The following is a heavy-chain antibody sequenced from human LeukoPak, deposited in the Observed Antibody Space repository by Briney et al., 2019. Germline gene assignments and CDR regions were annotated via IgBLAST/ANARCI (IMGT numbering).Heavy chain of an antibody. CDR1: GFTFSNAW. D-gene: IGHD6-13*01. Sequence: PGGSLRLSCAASGFTFSNAWMSWVRQAPGKGLEWVAVISYDGSNKYYADSVKGRFTISRDNSKNTLLLQMNSLRAEDTAVYYCARDMVGSSSWYSPFDYWGQGTLVTVSS. CDR2: ISYDGSNK. J-gene: IGHJ4*02. CDR3: ARDMVGSSSWYSPFDY. V-gene: IGHV3-30-3*01.